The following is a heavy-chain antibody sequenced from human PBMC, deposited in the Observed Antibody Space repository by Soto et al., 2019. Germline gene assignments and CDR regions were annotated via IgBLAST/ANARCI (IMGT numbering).Heavy chain of an antibody. CDR1: GGSISSYY. V-gene: IGHV4-59*01. D-gene: IGHD6-19*01. Sequence: SETLSLTCTVSGGSISSYYWSWIRQPPGKGLEWIGYIYYSGSTNYNPSLKSRVTISVDTSKNQFSLKLSSVTAADTAVYYCARARYSSGWYTYYYGMDVWGQGTTVTVSS. CDR2: IYYSGST. CDR3: ARARYSSGWYTYYYGMDV. J-gene: IGHJ6*02.